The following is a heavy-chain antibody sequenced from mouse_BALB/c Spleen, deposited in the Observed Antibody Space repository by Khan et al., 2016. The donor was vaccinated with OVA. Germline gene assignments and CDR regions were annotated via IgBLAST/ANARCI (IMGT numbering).Heavy chain of an antibody. Sequence: EVELVESGGGLVQPGGSRKLSCAASGFTFSDYGMAWVRQAPGKGPEWVAFISDLAYTIYYADTVTGRFTISRENAMNTLYLEMSSLRSEDTAIYYCARGGGTAPFAYWGLGTLVTVSA. CDR2: ISDLAYTI. D-gene: IGHD1-2*01. CDR3: ARGGGTAPFAY. CDR1: GFTFSDYG. J-gene: IGHJ3*01. V-gene: IGHV5-15*02.